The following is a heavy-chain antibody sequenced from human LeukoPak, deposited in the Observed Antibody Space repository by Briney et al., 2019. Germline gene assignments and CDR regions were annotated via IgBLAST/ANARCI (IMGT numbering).Heavy chain of an antibody. CDR1: GDTFSSYA. Sequence: GGSLRLSCAASGDTFSSYAMRWVRQAPGKGVEGVSVISGSGGSTYYADSVKRGFTISRENSKKTLYLQLTSLTADDTAVYYRAKDQVRFVVLPAPHFAYWGQGTLVTVSS. J-gene: IGHJ4*02. D-gene: IGHD2-15*01. V-gene: IGHV3-23*01. CDR2: ISGSGGST. CDR3: AKDQVRFVVLPAPHFAY.